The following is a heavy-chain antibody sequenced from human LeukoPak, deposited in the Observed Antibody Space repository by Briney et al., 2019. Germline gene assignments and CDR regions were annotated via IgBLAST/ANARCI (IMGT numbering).Heavy chain of an antibody. J-gene: IGHJ3*02. V-gene: IGHV1-18*01. CDR1: GYTFTSYG. Sequence: GASVKVSCKASGYTFTSYGISWVRQAPGQGLEWMGWISAYNGNTNYAQKLQGRVTMTTDTSTSTAYMELRSLRSDDTAVYYCARLYDSSGDDAFDIWGQGTMVTVSS. CDR3: ARLYDSSGDDAFDI. CDR2: ISAYNGNT. D-gene: IGHD3-22*01.